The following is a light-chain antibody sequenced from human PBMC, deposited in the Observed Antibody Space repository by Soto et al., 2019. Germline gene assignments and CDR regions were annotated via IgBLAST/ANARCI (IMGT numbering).Light chain of an antibody. CDR2: DAS. J-gene: IGKJ1*01. CDR1: QSISSW. Sequence: DIQMTQSPSTLSASVGDRVTITCRASQSISSWLAWYQQKPGKAPKLLIFDASSLKSGVPSRFSGSGSGTEFTLTISSLQPDDVATYYCLQYANHSWTFGQGTKVDIK. CDR3: LQYANHSWT. V-gene: IGKV1-5*01.